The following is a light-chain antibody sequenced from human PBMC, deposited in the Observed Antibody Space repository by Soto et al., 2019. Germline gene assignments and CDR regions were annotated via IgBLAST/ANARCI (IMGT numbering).Light chain of an antibody. Sequence: EIVLTQFPGTLSLSPGERATLSCRPSQSLSSSYLVWYQQKPCQAPRLLIYAASRRATGIPDRFSGSGSATEYTLIDGRFEPEDSAVSYCQQQLTFGQGTKLEIK. V-gene: IGKV3-20*01. CDR3: QQQLT. CDR2: AAS. CDR1: QSLSSSY. J-gene: IGKJ2*01.